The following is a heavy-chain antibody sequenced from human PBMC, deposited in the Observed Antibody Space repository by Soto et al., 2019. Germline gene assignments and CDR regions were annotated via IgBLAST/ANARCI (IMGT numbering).Heavy chain of an antibody. J-gene: IGHJ6*02. D-gene: IGHD4-17*01. Sequence: GGSLRLSCAASGFTFSSYAMSWVRQAPGKGLEWVSAISGSGGSTYYADSVKGRFTISRDNSKNTLYLQMNSLRAEDTAVYYCAKGGDYGLLSDDYYYYGIYVWGQETTVTVS. V-gene: IGHV3-23*01. CDR2: ISGSGGST. CDR3: AKGGDYGLLSDDYYYYGIYV. CDR1: GFTFSSYA.